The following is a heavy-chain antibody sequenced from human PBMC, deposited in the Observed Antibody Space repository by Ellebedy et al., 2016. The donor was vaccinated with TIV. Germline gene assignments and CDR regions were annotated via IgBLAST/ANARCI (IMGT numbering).Heavy chain of an antibody. CDR3: ARDSVVAIVDY. CDR2: ISSSSSTI. Sequence: GESLKISCAASGFTFSSYSMNWVRQAPGKGLEWVSYISSSSSTIYYADSVKGRFTISRDNAKNSLYLQMNSLRAEDTAVYYCARDSVVAIVDYWGQGTLVTVSS. CDR1: GFTFSSYS. V-gene: IGHV3-48*04. J-gene: IGHJ4*02. D-gene: IGHD2-15*01.